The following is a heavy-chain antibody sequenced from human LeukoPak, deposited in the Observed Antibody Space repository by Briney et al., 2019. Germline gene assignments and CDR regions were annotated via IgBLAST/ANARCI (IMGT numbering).Heavy chain of an antibody. D-gene: IGHD3-22*01. CDR1: GGSISSGDYY. J-gene: IGHJ5*02. Sequence: SETLSLTCTVSGGSISSGDYYWSWIRQPPGKGLEWIAYMYYSGSTYYNPSLKSRVTMSADTSKNQLSLKLSSVTVADTAVYYCARPYYYDSRIDPWGQGILVTVSS. V-gene: IGHV4-30-4*01. CDR2: MYYSGST. CDR3: ARPYYYDSRIDP.